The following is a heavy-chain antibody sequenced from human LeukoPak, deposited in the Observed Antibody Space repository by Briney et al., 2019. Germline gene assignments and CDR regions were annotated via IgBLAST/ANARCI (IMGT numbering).Heavy chain of an antibody. D-gene: IGHD3-22*01. CDR3: ARVGMADYYDSSGYPDY. V-gene: IGHV3-7*03. J-gene: IGHJ4*02. Sequence: PGGSLRLSCAASGFTFDTYWMSWVRQAPGKGLEWVANIKKDGSEKYYVDSVKGRFTISRDNAKNSLYLQMNSLRAEDTAVYYCARVGMADYYDSSGYPDYWGQGTLVTVSS. CDR2: IKKDGSEK. CDR1: GFTFDTYW.